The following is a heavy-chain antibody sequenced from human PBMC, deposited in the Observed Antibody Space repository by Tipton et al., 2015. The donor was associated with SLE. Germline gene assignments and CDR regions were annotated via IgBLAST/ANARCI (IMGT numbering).Heavy chain of an antibody. CDR2: IQNDGSNK. D-gene: IGHD3-22*01. CDR1: GFTFSLYG. CDR3: ARSNYDDSSGPDY. Sequence: SLRLSCAASGFTFSLYGMHWVRQTPGKGLEWVAFIQNDGSNKYYADSVKGRFTISRDNAKNSLYLQMNSLRAEDTAVYYCARSNYDDSSGPDYWGQGTLVTVSS. V-gene: IGHV3-33*01. J-gene: IGHJ4*02.